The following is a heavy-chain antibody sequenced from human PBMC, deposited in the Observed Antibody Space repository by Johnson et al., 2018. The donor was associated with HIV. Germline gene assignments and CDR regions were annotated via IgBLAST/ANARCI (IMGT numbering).Heavy chain of an antibody. V-gene: IGHV3-9*01. CDR2: ISWNSGSI. D-gene: IGHD6-6*01. J-gene: IGHJ3*02. CDR3: AREIIAARPSAFDI. Sequence: EVQLVESGGGLVQPGGSLRVSCTASGFNFSNHAMSWVRQAPGKGLEWVSGISWNSGSIGYADSVKGRFTISRDNAKNSLYLQMNSLRAEDTAFYYCAREIIAARPSAFDIWG. CDR1: GFNFSNHA.